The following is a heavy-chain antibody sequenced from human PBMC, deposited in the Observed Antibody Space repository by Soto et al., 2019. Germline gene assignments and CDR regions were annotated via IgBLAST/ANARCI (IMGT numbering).Heavy chain of an antibody. D-gene: IGHD4-4*01. V-gene: IGHV3-23*01. CDR2: ISSSGGGT. CDR3: AKEGQSNQVVPIFDY. Sequence: GGSLRLSCAASGFTFTSYAMTWVRQAPGKGLEWVSAISSSGGGTYYADSVEGRFTISRDNSKNTLYLQMNSLRAEDTAVYYCAKEGQSNQVVPIFDYWGQGTLVTVSA. CDR1: GFTFTSYA. J-gene: IGHJ4*02.